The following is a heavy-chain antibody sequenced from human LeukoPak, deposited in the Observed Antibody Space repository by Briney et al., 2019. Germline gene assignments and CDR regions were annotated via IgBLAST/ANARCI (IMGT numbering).Heavy chain of an antibody. J-gene: IGHJ4*02. V-gene: IGHV3-23*01. D-gene: IGHD3-3*01. CDR2: ISGSGGST. CDR1: GFTFSNYA. CDR3: AKGDDFWSGYSRQMYYFDY. Sequence: PGGSLRLSCVGSGFTFSNYAMTWVRQGPGKGLEWVSAISGSGGSTYYADSVKGRFTISRDNSKNTLYLQMNSLRAEDTAVYYCAKGDDFWSGYSRQMYYFDYWGQGTLVTVSS.